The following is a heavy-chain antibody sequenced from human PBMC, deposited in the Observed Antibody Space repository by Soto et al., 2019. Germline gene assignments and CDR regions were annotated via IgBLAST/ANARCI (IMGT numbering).Heavy chain of an antibody. J-gene: IGHJ4*02. Sequence: EVQLVESGRGLVQPGGSLRLSCAASGFTVSSNYMSWVRQAPGKGLEWVSVIYSGGSTYYADSVKGRFTISRDNSKNTLYLQMNSLRAEDTAVYYCARDSSTVTPNYWGQGTLVTVSS. CDR1: GFTVSSNY. D-gene: IGHD4-17*01. CDR2: IYSGGST. V-gene: IGHV3-66*01. CDR3: ARDSSTVTPNY.